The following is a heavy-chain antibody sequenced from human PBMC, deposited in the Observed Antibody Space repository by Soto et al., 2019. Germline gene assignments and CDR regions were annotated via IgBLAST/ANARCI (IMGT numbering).Heavy chain of an antibody. CDR3: ARAPKPGLQYTGGMDV. V-gene: IGHV1-69*01. CDR2: IIPVFGTA. CDR1: GGTFSSYA. D-gene: IGHD4-4*01. J-gene: IGHJ6*02. Sequence: QVQLVQSGAEVKKPGSSVKVSCKASGGTFSSYAISWVRQAPGQGLEWMGGIIPVFGTANYAQKFQGRVTIPGDESTSTAYMHLSSLNSEDTAVYYCARAPKPGLQYTGGMDVWGQGPTVTVSS.